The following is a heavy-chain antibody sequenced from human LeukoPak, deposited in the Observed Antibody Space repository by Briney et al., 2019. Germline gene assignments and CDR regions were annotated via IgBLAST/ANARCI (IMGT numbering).Heavy chain of an antibody. CDR1: GYTFTSYD. D-gene: IGHD3-9*01. V-gene: IGHV1-8*02. Sequence: GASVKASCKASGYTFTSYDINWVRQATGQGLEWMGWMNPNSGNTGYAQKFQGRVTMTRNTSISTAYMELSSLRSEDTAVYYCAIRRTYYDILTGYYRDFDYWGQGTLVTVSS. CDR3: AIRRTYYDILTGYYRDFDY. J-gene: IGHJ4*02. CDR2: MNPNSGNT.